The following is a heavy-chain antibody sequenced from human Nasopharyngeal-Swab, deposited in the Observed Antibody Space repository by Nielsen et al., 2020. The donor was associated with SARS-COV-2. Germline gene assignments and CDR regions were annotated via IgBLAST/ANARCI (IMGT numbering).Heavy chain of an antibody. CDR2: IIPIFGTA. J-gene: IGHJ4*02. Sequence: SVKVSCKASGGTFSSYAISWVRQAPGQGLEWMGGIIPIFGTANYAQKFQGRVTITADESTSTAYMELSSLRSEDTAVYDCARDAKAAADYFDYWGQGTLVTVSS. CDR3: ARDAKAAADYFDY. V-gene: IGHV1-69*01. D-gene: IGHD6-13*01. CDR1: GGTFSSYA.